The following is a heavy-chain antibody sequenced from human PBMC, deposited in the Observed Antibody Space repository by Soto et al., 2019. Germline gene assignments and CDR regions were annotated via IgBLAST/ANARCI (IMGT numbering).Heavy chain of an antibody. CDR1: GFTFSSCA. Sequence: PGGSLRLSCAAPGFTFSSCAMGWVRQAPGKGLEWVSDIIDSGGSTYYADSVKGRFTISRDNAKNSLYLQMNSLRAEDTALYYCARALNYYDSSGYRLWGQGTLVTVSS. D-gene: IGHD3-22*01. CDR2: IIDSGGST. V-gene: IGHV3-23*01. J-gene: IGHJ4*02. CDR3: ARALNYYDSSGYRL.